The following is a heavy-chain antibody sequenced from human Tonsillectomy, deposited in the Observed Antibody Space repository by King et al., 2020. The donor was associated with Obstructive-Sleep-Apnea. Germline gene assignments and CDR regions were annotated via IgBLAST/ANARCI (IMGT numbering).Heavy chain of an antibody. CDR1: GFTFSSYS. Sequence: VQLVESGGGLVQPGGSLRLSCAASGFTFSSYSMNWVRQAPGKGLEWVSYISSSSSTIYYADSVKGRFTISRDNAKNSLYLQMNSLRAEDTAVYYCAREREVGATTGRDFDYWGQGTLVTVAS. J-gene: IGHJ4*02. D-gene: IGHD1-26*01. V-gene: IGHV3-48*01. CDR2: ISSSSSTI. CDR3: AREREVGATTGRDFDY.